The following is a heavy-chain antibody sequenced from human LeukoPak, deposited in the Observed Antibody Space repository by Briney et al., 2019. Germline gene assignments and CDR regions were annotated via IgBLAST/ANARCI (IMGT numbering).Heavy chain of an antibody. D-gene: IGHD5-24*01. V-gene: IGHV3-7*03. CDR2: IKQDGSEK. CDR3: AKASRDGYA. J-gene: IGHJ4*02. CDR1: GFTFSSYW. Sequence: GGSLRLSCAASGFTFSSYWMSWVRQAPGKGLEWVANIKQDGSEKYYVDSVKGRFTISRDNSKNTLYLQMNSLRAEDTAVYYCAKASRDGYAWGQGTLVTVSS.